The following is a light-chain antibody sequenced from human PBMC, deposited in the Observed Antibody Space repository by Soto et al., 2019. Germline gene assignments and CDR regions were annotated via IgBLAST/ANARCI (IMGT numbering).Light chain of an antibody. CDR1: QSVRSN. J-gene: IGKJ5*01. CDR2: DGS. V-gene: IGKV3-15*01. CDR3: QQYDDWPIT. Sequence: EIVMTQSPDTAYVSPGERATLSRRASQSVRSNLAWYQHKPGQAPRLLIYDGSTRALGIPARFSGSESGTEFTLTISSLQSEDFAVYFCQQYDDWPITFGQGTRLEIK.